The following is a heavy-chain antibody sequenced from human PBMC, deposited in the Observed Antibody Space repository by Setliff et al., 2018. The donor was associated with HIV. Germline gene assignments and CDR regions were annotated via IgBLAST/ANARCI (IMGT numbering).Heavy chain of an antibody. CDR2: IHQGGST. J-gene: IGHJ4*02. CDR3: ARDVGSSAWPFDH. D-gene: IGHD6-25*01. CDR1: GGSISSGFY. V-gene: IGHV4-31*03. Sequence: SETLSLTCLVSGGSISSGFYWSWIRQHPGKGLEWIGYIHQGGSTYYNPALKSRVTISVDTSENQFSLKLSSVAAADTAVYYCARDVGSSAWPFDHWGQGTLVTVS.